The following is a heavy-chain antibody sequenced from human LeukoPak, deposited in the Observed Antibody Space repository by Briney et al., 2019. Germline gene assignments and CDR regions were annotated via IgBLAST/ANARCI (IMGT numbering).Heavy chain of an antibody. D-gene: IGHD1-7*01. CDR3: ARAAAWSENYYWYFDL. CDR2: IYYSGST. Sequence: SETLSLTCTVSGGSISSYYWSWIRQPPGKGLEWIRYIYYSGSTNYNPSLKSRVTISVDTSKNQFSLKLSSVTAADTAVYYCARAAAWSENYYWYFDLWGRGTLVTVSS. V-gene: IGHV4-59*01. CDR1: GGSISSYY. J-gene: IGHJ2*01.